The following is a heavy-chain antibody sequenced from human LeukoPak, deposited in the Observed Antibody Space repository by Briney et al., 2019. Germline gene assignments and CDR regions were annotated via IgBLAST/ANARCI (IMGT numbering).Heavy chain of an antibody. V-gene: IGHV1-69-2*01. J-gene: IGHJ4*02. CDR2: VDPEDGET. D-gene: IGHD3-9*01. CDR3: ATNLMHYGILTGPWDY. CDR1: GYTFTDYY. Sequence: ASVKVSCKVSGYTFTDYYMHWVQQAPGKGLEWMGLVDPEDGETIYAEKFQGRVTITADTSTDTAYMELSSLRSEDTAVYYCATNLMHYGILTGPWDYWGQGTLVTVSS.